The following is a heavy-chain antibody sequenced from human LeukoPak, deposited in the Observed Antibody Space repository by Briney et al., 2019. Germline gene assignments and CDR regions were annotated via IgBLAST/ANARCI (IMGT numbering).Heavy chain of an antibody. CDR1: GGSISSSSYY. J-gene: IGHJ5*02. D-gene: IGHD3-10*01. Sequence: SETLSLTCTVSGGSISSSSYYWGWIRQPPGKGLEWIGSIYYSGSTYYNPSLKSRVTISVDKSKNQFSLKLSSVTAADTAVYYCARVVITMVRGVIMSWFDPWGQGTLVTVSS. CDR2: IYYSGST. V-gene: IGHV4-39*07. CDR3: ARVVITMVRGVIMSWFDP.